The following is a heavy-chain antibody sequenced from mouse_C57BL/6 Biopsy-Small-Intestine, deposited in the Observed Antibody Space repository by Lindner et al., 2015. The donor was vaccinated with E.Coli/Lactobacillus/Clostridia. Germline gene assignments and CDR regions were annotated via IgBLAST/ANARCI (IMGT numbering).Heavy chain of an antibody. D-gene: IGHD1-1*01. J-gene: IGHJ2*01. Sequence: VQLQESGPELVKPGASVKFSCTPSGYAFSNSWMNWVKQRPGRGLEWIGRIYPGNGDTNYNEKFKGKATLTADKSSSTAYMHLSSLTSEDSAVYFCARPYYGAFDYWGQGTTLTVSS. CDR2: IYPGNGDT. CDR3: ARPYYGAFDY. V-gene: IGHV1-82*01. CDR1: GYAFSNSW.